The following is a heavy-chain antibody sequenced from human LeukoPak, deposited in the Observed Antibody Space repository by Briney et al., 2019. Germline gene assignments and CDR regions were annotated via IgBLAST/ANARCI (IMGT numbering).Heavy chain of an antibody. J-gene: IGHJ4*02. CDR3: VRHGEYCSGDSCYAVDY. CDR1: SGSIGSSNYY. V-gene: IGHV4-39*01. CDR2: IYSGGRT. Sequence: SETLSLTCSVSSGSIGSSNYYWGWISQPPGKGLEWIVSIYSGGRTYYNPSRRSRVTIVVDASQTHLSLKLNSVTAADTSVYYCVRHGEYCSGDSCYAVDYWGRGTLVTVSS. D-gene: IGHD2-2*01.